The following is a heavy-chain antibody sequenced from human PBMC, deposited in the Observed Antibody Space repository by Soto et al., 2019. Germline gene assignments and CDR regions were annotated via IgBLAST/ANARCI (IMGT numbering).Heavy chain of an antibody. CDR1: GFGFGSFG. V-gene: IGHV3-30*03. Sequence: VESGGDVVQPGTSLRLSCAASGFGFGSFGMHWVRQAPGQGLEWLAFISRDGLNTFYADSVRGRFTLSRDYSKSTMYLQMSALRDEDTALYYCARDNLSFDFDSWGRGTLVTVSS. CDR3: ARDNLSFDFDS. CDR2: ISRDGLNT. D-gene: IGHD2-15*01. J-gene: IGHJ4*02.